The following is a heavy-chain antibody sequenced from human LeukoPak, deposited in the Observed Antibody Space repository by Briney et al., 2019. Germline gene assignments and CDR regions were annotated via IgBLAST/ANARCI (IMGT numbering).Heavy chain of an antibody. Sequence: GGSLRLSCAVSGINFRGYWMAWVRQAPGKGLEWVANMKQDGSEKYYVDSVKGLFTISRDNAKNSLYLEMNSLRVEDTAVYYCARDLGHTGYDLYDYWGQGTLVTVSS. CDR3: ARDLGHTGYDLYDY. D-gene: IGHD5-12*01. V-gene: IGHV3-7*01. CDR1: GINFRGYW. J-gene: IGHJ4*02. CDR2: MKQDGSEK.